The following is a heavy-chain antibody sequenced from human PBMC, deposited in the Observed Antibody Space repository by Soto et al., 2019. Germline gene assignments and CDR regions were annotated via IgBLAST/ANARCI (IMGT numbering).Heavy chain of an antibody. J-gene: IGHJ6*02. D-gene: IGHD3-16*01. Sequence: VASVKVSCKASGYTFTGYSTSWVRQAPGQGLEWMGWISVYNGNTNYAQKFQGRVTMTTDTSTSTAYMELRSLRSDDTAVYYCARGWGGGYEVVWGQGTTVTVSS. CDR3: ARGWGGGYEVV. V-gene: IGHV1-18*04. CDR1: GYTFTGYS. CDR2: ISVYNGNT.